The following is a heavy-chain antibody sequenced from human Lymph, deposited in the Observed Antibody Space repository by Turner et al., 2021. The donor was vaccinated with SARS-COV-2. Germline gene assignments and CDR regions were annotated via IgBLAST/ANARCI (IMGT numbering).Heavy chain of an antibody. CDR1: GGSLSRGCYS. Sequence: QVQLQESGPGLVQPSPTLSLTCTVSGGSLSRGCYSWTWIRQHPGKGLEWSGYIYYSGSTYYNPSLKRRGTISVDTYKNQFSLKLSSVTAADTAVYYCARDYGGNSNYFGYWGQGTLVTVSS. D-gene: IGHD4-17*01. J-gene: IGHJ4*02. CDR2: IYYSGST. CDR3: ARDYGGNSNYFGY. V-gene: IGHV4-31*03.